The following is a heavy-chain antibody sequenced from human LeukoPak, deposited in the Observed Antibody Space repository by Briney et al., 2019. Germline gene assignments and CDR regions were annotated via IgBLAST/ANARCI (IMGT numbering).Heavy chain of an antibody. CDR1: GFTFSDYY. J-gene: IGHJ4*02. V-gene: IGHV3-11*01. CDR3: AKDGVEYSSGWYWVYFDY. Sequence: GGSLRLSCAASGFTFSDYYMSWIRQAPGKGLEWVSYISSSGSTIYYADSVKGRFTISRDNSKNTLYLQMNSLRAEDTAVYYCAKDGVEYSSGWYWVYFDYWGQGTLVTVSS. CDR2: ISSSGSTI. D-gene: IGHD6-19*01.